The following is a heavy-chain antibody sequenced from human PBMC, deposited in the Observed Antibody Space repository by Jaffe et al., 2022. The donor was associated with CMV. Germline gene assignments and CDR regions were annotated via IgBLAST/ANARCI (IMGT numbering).Heavy chain of an antibody. D-gene: IGHD5-18*01. J-gene: IGHJ4*02. V-gene: IGHV3-23*01. CDR1: GFTFSSYA. Sequence: EVQLLESGGGLVQPGGSLRLSCAASGFTFSSYAMSWVRQAPGKGLEWVSAISGSGGSTYYADSVKGRFTISRDNSKNTLYLQMNSLRAEDTAVYYCAKVGREAMVIGYYFDYWGQGTLVTVSS. CDR2: ISGSGGST. CDR3: AKVGREAMVIGYYFDY.